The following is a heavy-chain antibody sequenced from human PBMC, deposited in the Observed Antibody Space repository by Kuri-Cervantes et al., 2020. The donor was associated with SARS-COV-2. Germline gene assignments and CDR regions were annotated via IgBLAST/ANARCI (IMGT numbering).Heavy chain of an antibody. CDR2: INPNSGGT. D-gene: IGHD5-24*01. V-gene: IGHV1-2*02. CDR1: GYTFTGYY. J-gene: IGHJ4*02. Sequence: ASVKVSCKASGYTFTGYYMHWVRQAPGQGLEWMGWINPNSGGTNYAQKFQGRVTMTRDTSISTAYMELSRLRTDDTAVYYCARAAMATTIEEYYFDYWGQGTLVTVSS. CDR3: ARAAMATTIEEYYFDY.